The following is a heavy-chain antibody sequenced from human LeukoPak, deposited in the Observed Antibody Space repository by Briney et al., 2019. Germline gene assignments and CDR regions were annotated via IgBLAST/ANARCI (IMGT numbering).Heavy chain of an antibody. J-gene: IGHJ4*02. V-gene: IGHV5-51*01. CDR3: ASARDDSSGRAFDY. CDR2: IYPGDSDT. Sequence: GGSLKISSKGAGYSFTSYWIGWVRQMPGKGLEWMGIIYPGDSDTRYSPSFQSQVTISADKSISTAYLQWSSLKASDTAMYYCASARDDSSGRAFDYWGQGTLVTVSS. D-gene: IGHD3-22*01. CDR1: GYSFTSYW.